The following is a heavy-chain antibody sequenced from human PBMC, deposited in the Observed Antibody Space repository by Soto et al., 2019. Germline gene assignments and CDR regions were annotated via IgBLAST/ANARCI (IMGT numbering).Heavy chain of an antibody. J-gene: IGHJ4*02. CDR1: GFTFSNAW. Sequence: GGSLRLSCAASGFTFSNAWMSWVRQAPGKGLEWVGRIKSKTDGGTTDYAAPVKGRFTISRDDSKNTLYLQMNSLKTEDTAVYYCTTEDTAMVTVGFDYWGQGTLVTVSS. D-gene: IGHD5-18*01. CDR2: IKSKTDGGTT. V-gene: IGHV3-15*01. CDR3: TTEDTAMVTVGFDY.